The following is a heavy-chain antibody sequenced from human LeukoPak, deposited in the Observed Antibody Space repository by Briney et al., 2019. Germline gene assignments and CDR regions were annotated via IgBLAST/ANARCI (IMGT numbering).Heavy chain of an antibody. Sequence: GESLKISCKGSGYSFTSYWIGWVRQMPGKGLEWMGIIYPGDSDTRYSPSFQGQVTISADKSISTAYLQWSSLKASDTAMYYCARQNGLPPYQYYFDYWGQGTLVTVSS. V-gene: IGHV5-51*01. J-gene: IGHJ4*02. CDR3: ARQNGLPPYQYYFDY. D-gene: IGHD3/OR15-3a*01. CDR2: IYPGDSDT. CDR1: GYSFTSYW.